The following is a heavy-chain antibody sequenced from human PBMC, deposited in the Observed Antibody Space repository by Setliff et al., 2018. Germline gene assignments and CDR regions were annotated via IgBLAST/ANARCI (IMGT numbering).Heavy chain of an antibody. D-gene: IGHD1-26*01. V-gene: IGHV3-30*02. CDR2: IRSDGSNK. Sequence: GGSLRLSCAASGFMFSTYGMHWVRQAPGKGLEWVAYIRSDGSNKYYTDLVKGRFSITRDNAKNTLYLQMSSLRPEDTAVYYCARGFAPFVGCDYWGQGTLVTVSS. CDR1: GFMFSTYG. CDR3: ARGFAPFVGCDY. J-gene: IGHJ4*02.